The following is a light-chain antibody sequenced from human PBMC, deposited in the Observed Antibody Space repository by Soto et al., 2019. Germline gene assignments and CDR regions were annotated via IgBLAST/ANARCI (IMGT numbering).Light chain of an antibody. CDR1: QSVSISY. Sequence: EIVMTQSPGTLSLSPGERDTLTCRASQSVSISYLAGYQQKPGQAPRLLIYGASSRATGIPDRFSGSGSGIEFTLTISRVEPEDYAVYYYQQYGSTRMYTFGQGTKLEIK. J-gene: IGKJ2*01. CDR2: GAS. V-gene: IGKV3-20*01. CDR3: QQYGSTRMYT.